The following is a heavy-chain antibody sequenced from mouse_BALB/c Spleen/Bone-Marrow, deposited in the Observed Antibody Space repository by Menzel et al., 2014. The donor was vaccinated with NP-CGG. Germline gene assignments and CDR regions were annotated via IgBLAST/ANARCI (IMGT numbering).Heavy chain of an antibody. CDR1: DISITXGNYX. CDR2: MYYSGTI. D-gene: IGHD2-14*01. J-gene: IGHJ4*01. Sequence: EVQLQESGPGLVKPSQTVSLTCTVTDISITXGNYXWSWIXQFPXNXXEWIGYMYYSGTITYNPSLTSRTTITRDTSKNQVFLEMNSLTAEDTATYFCARDRYGYAMDYWGQGTSVTVSS. CDR3: ARDRYGYAMDY. V-gene: IGHV3-5*02.